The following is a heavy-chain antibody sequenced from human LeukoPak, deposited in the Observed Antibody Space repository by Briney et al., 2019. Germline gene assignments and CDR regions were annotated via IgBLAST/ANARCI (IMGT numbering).Heavy chain of an antibody. D-gene: IGHD6-6*01. CDR1: GYTFTNYD. J-gene: IGHJ5*02. CDR3: ARGPARSIAVRGWFDP. CDR2: MNPNSGNT. V-gene: IGHV1-8*01. Sequence: ASVKVSCKASGYTFTNYDINWVRQATGQGLGWMGWMNPNSGNTGYAQKLQGRVTMTRNTSISTAYMELSSLRSEDTAVYYCARGPARSIAVRGWFDPWGQGTLVTVSS.